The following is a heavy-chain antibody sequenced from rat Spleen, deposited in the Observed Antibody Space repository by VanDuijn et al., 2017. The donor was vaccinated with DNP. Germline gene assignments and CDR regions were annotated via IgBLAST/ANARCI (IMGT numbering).Heavy chain of an antibody. Sequence: EVQLVESGGGLVQPGNSLKLSCAASGFTFSDYAMAWVRQSPKKGLEWVATIIYDGSSIYYRDSVGGRFTISRDYARSTLYLQMDSLRSEDTATYYCATSSYYGYDYGFGYWGQGTLVTVSS. J-gene: IGHJ3*01. CDR2: IIYDGSSI. CDR1: GFTFSDYA. D-gene: IGHD1-7*01. CDR3: ATSSYYGYDYGFGY. V-gene: IGHV5S10*01.